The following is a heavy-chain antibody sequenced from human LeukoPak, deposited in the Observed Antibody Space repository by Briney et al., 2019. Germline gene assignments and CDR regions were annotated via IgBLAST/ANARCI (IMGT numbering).Heavy chain of an antibody. V-gene: IGHV4-39*01. D-gene: IGHD3-3*01. Sequence: SETLSLTCTVSGGSISSSSYYWGWSRQPPGKGLEWIGSIYYSGSTYYNPSLKSRVTISVDTSKNQFSLKLSSVTAADTAVYYCARLYDFWSGKKTYYYYYGMDVWGQGTTVTVSS. J-gene: IGHJ6*02. CDR3: ARLYDFWSGKKTYYYYYGMDV. CDR1: GGSISSSSYY. CDR2: IYYSGST.